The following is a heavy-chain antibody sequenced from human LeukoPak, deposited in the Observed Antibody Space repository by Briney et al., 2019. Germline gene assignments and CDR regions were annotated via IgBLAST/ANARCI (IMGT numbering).Heavy chain of an antibody. CDR2: ISVNGGST. V-gene: IGHV3-23*01. Sequence: QAGGSLRLSCAASGLTFSSYAMSWVRQAPGKGLEWVSVISVNGGSTYYTDSVKGRFTISRDNSKNALYLQMNSLRAEDTAVYYCAKGLNTGAIRPPFDYWGQGTLVTVSS. J-gene: IGHJ4*02. D-gene: IGHD1-1*01. CDR3: AKGLNTGAIRPPFDY. CDR1: GLTFSSYA.